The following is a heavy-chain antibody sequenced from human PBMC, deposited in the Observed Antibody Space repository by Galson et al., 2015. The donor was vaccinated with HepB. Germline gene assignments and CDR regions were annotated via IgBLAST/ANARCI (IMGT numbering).Heavy chain of an antibody. CDR2: IYGSGST. J-gene: IGHJ4*02. Sequence: LTCTVSGGSINIGRYYWSWIRQPAGKGLEWIGRIYGSGSTYYNPSLKSRVTMSVDTSKNQFSLKLSSVTAADTAVYYCARAHNPASTVDLIDYWGQGTLVTVSS. V-gene: IGHV4-61*02. CDR3: ARAHNPASTVDLIDY. D-gene: IGHD1-1*01. CDR1: GGSINIGRYY.